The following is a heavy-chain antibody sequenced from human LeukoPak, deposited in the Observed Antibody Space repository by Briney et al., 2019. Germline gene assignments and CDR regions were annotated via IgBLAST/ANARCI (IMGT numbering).Heavy chain of an antibody. CDR3: AREDTGRFNWFDP. D-gene: IGHD1-14*01. V-gene: IGHV4-59*11. CDR2: IYYSGST. Sequence: SETLSLTCTVSGGSISSHYWSWIRQPPGKGLEWIEYIYYSGSTNYNPSLKSRVTISVDTSMNQFSLKLSSVTAADTAVYYCAREDTGRFNWFDPWGQGTLVTVSS. CDR1: GGSISSHY. J-gene: IGHJ5*02.